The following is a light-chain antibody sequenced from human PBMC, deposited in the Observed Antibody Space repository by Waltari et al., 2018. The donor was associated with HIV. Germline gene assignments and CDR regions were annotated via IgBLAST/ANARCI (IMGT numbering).Light chain of an antibody. CDR2: LAS. V-gene: IGKV1-39*01. CDR3: QQTYSPPRT. J-gene: IGKJ5*01. CDR1: QTIDNY. Sequence: DIQMTQSPSSLSPAIGGTITITCRASQTIDNYLNWYQYKPGQVPKLLIYLASTLNTGVPSRFSCGGSGTSFSLTVSGFQAEDLATYFCQQTYSPPRTFGQGTRLE.